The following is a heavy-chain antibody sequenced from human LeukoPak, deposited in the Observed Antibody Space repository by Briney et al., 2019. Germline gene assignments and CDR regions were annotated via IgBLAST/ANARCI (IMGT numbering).Heavy chain of an antibody. CDR1: GYTFTSYY. CDR2: INPSGGST. CDR3: AXXXXXXAAGYYYYYMDV. J-gene: IGHJ6*03. V-gene: IGHV1-46*01. Sequence: GASVKVSCKASGYTFTSYYMHWVRQAPGQGLEWMGIINPSGGSTSYAQKFQGRVTMTRDMSTSTVYMELSSLRSEDTAVYYCAXXXXXXAAGYYYYYMDVWGKGTTVTVSS. D-gene: IGHD6-13*01.